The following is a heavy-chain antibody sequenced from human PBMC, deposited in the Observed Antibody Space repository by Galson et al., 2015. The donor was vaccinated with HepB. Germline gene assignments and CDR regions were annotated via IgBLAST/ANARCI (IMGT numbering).Heavy chain of an antibody. CDR1: GFTFTNYP. D-gene: IGHD5/OR15-5a*01. Sequence: SLRLSCAASGFTFTNYPMAWVRQAPGKGLEWVSGISGSGVNTYYADTVKGRFTISRDNSDNTLSLQMSGVTAEDTAIYYCAKNLASSNTWGFDHWGQGTLVTVSS. V-gene: IGHV3-23*01. CDR2: ISGSGVNT. CDR3: AKNLASSNTWGFDH. J-gene: IGHJ4*02.